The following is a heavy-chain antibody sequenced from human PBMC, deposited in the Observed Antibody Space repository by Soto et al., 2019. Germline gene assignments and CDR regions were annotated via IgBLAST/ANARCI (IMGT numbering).Heavy chain of an antibody. CDR2: IYYSGST. D-gene: IGHD6-6*01. Sequence: SETLSLTCTVSGGSVRSGSYYWSWIRQPPGKGLEWIGYIYYSGSTNYNPSLKSRVTISVDTSKNQFSLKLSSVTAADTAVYYCARDRSSSSPRYYYYGMDVWGQGTTVTVSS. V-gene: IGHV4-61*01. CDR3: ARDRSSSSPRYYYYGMDV. CDR1: GGSVRSGSYY. J-gene: IGHJ6*02.